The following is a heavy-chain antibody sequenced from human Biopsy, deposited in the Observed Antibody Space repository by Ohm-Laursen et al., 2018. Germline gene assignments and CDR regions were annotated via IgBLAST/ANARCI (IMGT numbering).Heavy chain of an antibody. CDR2: INQAGTT. CDR1: GKTFSDYQ. D-gene: IGHD2-15*01. V-gene: IGHV4-34*08. J-gene: IGHJ4*02. CDR3: GNEVHGRDY. Sequence: GTLSLTCAVFGKTFSDYQWSWIRQPPGKGLEWIGQINQAGTTTYNPSLKSRVSISADASKYEFPLRLTSVTAADTAVYLCGNEVHGRDYWGLGAQVTVSS.